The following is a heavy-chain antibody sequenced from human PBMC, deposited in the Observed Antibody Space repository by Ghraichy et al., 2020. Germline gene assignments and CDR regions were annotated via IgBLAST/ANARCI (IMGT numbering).Heavy chain of an antibody. CDR1: GDSINKINSY. V-gene: IGHV4-39*01. CDR3: AGLTLQHIWGTYRLYYFDS. D-gene: IGHD3-16*02. CDR2: ISYSGTT. J-gene: IGHJ4*02. Sequence: SETLSLTCSVSGDSINKINSYWAWIRQPPGRGLEWIVSISYSGTTYYNSSLKSRLTISVETSKNQFSLKLTAVTAADMAVYFCAGLTLQHIWGTYRLYYFDSWGQGTLVPVSS.